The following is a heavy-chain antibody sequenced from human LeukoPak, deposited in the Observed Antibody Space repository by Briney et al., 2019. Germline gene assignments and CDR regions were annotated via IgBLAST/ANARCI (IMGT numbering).Heavy chain of an antibody. CDR3: ARDPRGGTSRDNWFDP. J-gene: IGHJ5*02. CDR2: IYYSGST. D-gene: IGHD1-1*01. CDR1: GGSISSYC. Sequence: SETLSLTCTVSGGSISSYCWSWIRQPPGKGLEWIGYIYYSGSTNYNPSLKSRVTISVDTSKNQFSLKLNSVTAADTAVYYCARDPRGGTSRDNWFDPWGQGTLVTVSS. V-gene: IGHV4-59*01.